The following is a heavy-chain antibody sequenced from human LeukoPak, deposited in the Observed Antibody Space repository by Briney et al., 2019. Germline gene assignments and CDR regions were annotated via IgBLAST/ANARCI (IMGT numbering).Heavy chain of an antibody. CDR2: SYFTGNP. J-gene: IGHJ4*02. CDR3: AGRRSAVAWASFDY. D-gene: IGHD4-23*01. V-gene: IGHV4-59*08. CDR1: GSISSYY. Sequence: PSETLSLTCIVSGSISSYYWTWIRQPPGKGLEWIGHSYFTGNPNYNPSLKSRVTISVDPPKNQFSLTLTSVTAADTAVYYCAGRRSAVAWASFDYWGQGILVTVSS.